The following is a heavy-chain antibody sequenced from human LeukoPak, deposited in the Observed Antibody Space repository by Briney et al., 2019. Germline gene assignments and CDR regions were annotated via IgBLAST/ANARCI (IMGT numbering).Heavy chain of an antibody. CDR3: ARDRGWEHNYYYYGMDV. Sequence: ASVKVSCKASGYTFTSYGIIWVRQAPGQGLEWMGWISAYNGNTNYAQKLQGRVTMTTDTSTSTAYMELRSLRSDDTAVYYCARDRGWEHNYYYYGMDVWGQGTTVTVSS. CDR2: ISAYNGNT. J-gene: IGHJ6*02. D-gene: IGHD1-26*01. V-gene: IGHV1-18*01. CDR1: GYTFTSYG.